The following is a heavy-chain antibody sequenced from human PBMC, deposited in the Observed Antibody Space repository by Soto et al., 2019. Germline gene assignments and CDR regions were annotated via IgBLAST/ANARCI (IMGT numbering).Heavy chain of an antibody. D-gene: IGHD3-3*01. Sequence: ASVKVSCKVSGYTLTELSMHWVRQAPGKGLEWMGGFDPEDGETIYAQKFQGRVTMTEETSTDTAYMELSSLRSEDTAVYYCATVSPALRFLEWLLYNWGQGTLVTVSS. CDR2: FDPEDGET. CDR3: ATVSPALRFLEWLLYN. J-gene: IGHJ4*02. CDR1: GYTLTELS. V-gene: IGHV1-24*01.